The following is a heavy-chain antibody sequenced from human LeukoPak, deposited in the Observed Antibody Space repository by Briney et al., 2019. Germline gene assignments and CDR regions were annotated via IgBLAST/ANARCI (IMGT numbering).Heavy chain of an antibody. J-gene: IGHJ4*02. D-gene: IGHD6-19*01. CDR2: ISYDGSNK. V-gene: IGHV3-30-3*01. CDR3: ASTGYSSGWYSDY. CDR1: GFTFSSYA. Sequence: GSLRLSCAASGFTFSSYAMHWVRQAPGKGLEWVAVISYDGSNKYYADSVKGRFTISRDNSKNTLYLQMNSLRAEDTAVYYCASTGYSSGWYSDYWGQGTLVTVSS.